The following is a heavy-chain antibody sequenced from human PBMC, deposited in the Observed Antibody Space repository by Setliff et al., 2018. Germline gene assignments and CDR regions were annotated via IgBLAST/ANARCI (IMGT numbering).Heavy chain of an antibody. D-gene: IGHD3-22*01. J-gene: IGHJ4*02. CDR1: GGSISSGGYS. CDR3: ARGRLHYYGSSGSSKDHY. Sequence: SETLSLTCAVSGGSISSGGYSWSWIRQPPGKGLEWIGYIYHSGSTYYNPSLKSRVTISVDRSKNQFSLKLSSVTAADTAVYYCARGRLHYYGSSGSSKDHYWGQGTPVTVSS. V-gene: IGHV4-30-2*01. CDR2: IYHSGST.